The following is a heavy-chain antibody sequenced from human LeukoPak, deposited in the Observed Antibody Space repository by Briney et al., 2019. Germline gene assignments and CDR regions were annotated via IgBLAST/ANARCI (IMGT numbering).Heavy chain of an antibody. J-gene: IGHJ4*02. CDR2: IYPADSDT. CDR3: ARHTSALSHDF. Sequence: GESLKISCQGSGYSFDNYWIAWVRQMPGKGLELMGVIYPADSDTKYSPSLQGQVTISADKSINTAYMQWSSLKASDTAIYYCARHTSALSHDFWGPGTLVTVSS. CDR1: GYSFDNYW. V-gene: IGHV5-51*01. D-gene: IGHD3-10*01.